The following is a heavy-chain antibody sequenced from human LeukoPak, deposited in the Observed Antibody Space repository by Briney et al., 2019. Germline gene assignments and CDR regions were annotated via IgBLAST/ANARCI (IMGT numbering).Heavy chain of an antibody. D-gene: IGHD5-12*01. J-gene: IGHJ3*02. CDR3: ARRGGYSGYAGLRAFDI. CDR2: INHSGST. V-gene: IGHV4-39*07. CDR1: GGSISSSSYY. Sequence: PSETLSLTCTVSGGSISSSSYYWSWIRQPPGKGLEWIGEINHSGSTNYNPSLKSRVTISVDTSKNQFSLKLSSVTAADTAVYYCARRGGYSGYAGLRAFDIWGQGTMVTVSS.